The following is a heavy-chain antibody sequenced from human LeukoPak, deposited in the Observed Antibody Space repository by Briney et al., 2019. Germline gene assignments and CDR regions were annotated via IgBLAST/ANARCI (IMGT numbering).Heavy chain of an antibody. J-gene: IGHJ4*02. D-gene: IGHD3-10*01. CDR2: INWNGGST. Sequence: TGGSLRLSCAASGFTFDDYGMSWVRQAPGKGLEWVSGINWNGGSTGYADSVKGRFTISRDNAKNSLYLQMNSLRAEDTALYHCARRGYGSGSYPFDYWGQGTLVTVSS. V-gene: IGHV3-20*01. CDR1: GFTFDDYG. CDR3: ARRGYGSGSYPFDY.